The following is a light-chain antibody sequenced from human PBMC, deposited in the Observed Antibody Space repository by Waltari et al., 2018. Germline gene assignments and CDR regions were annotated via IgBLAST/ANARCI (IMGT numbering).Light chain of an antibody. CDR2: GAS. Sequence: RASQSVSSRYLAWYQQRPGQAPRLLIYGASSRATGVPDRFSASGSGTDFTLTISRLEPEDFAVYYCRQYGNSPIYTFGQGTKLEI. V-gene: IGKV3-20*01. CDR3: RQYGNSPIYT. CDR1: QSVSSRY. J-gene: IGKJ2*01.